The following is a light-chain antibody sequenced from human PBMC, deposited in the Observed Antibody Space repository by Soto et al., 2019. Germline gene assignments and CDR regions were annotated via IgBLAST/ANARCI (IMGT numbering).Light chain of an antibody. J-gene: IGLJ3*02. CDR3: LVYGRGGTLM. V-gene: IGLV1-44*01. CDR2: SSI. CDR1: SSNIGSNT. Sequence: QSVLTQPPSASGTPGQRVTISCSGSSSNIGSNTVNWYQKFPGTAPKLLIYSSILRPSGVPDRFSGSKSGTSASLAISGLQSEDEADYYCLVYGRGGTLMFGGGTKVTVL.